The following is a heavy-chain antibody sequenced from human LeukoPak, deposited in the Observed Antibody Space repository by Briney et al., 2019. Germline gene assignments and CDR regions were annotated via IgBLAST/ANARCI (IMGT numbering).Heavy chain of an antibody. J-gene: IGHJ4*02. CDR3: AKGTTMIVVVITFDY. CDR1: GFTFSSYA. V-gene: IGHV3-23*01. CDR2: ISGSGGST. Sequence: SGGSLRLSCAASGFTFSSYAMSWVRQAPGKGLEWVSAISGSGGSTYYADSVKGRFTISRDNSKNTLYLQMNSLRAEDTAVYYCAKGTTMIVVVITFDYWGQGTLVTVSS. D-gene: IGHD3-22*01.